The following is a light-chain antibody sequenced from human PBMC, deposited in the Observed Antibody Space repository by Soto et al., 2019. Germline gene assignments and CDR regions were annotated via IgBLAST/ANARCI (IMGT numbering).Light chain of an antibody. CDR2: DAS. Sequence: EIVLTQSPATLSLSPGERATLSCRASKSVSSYLAWYQQKPVQAPRLLIYDASNRATGIPARFSGSGSGTDFTLTICSLEPEDFAVYYCQQRSNWPRTFGQGTKVDIK. V-gene: IGKV3-11*01. CDR1: KSVSSY. J-gene: IGKJ1*01. CDR3: QQRSNWPRT.